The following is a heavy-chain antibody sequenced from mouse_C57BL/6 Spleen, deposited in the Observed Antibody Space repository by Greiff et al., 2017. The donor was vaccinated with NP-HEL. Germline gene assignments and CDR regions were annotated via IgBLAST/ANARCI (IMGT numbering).Heavy chain of an antibody. J-gene: IGHJ3*01. CDR2: IYPSDSET. Sequence: QVQLQQPGAELVRPGSSVKLSCKASGYTFTRYWMDWVKQRPGQGLEWIGNIYPSDSETHYNQKFKDKATLTVDKSSSTAYMQLSSLTSEDSAVYYCARLDSSGFAYWGQGTLVTVSA. V-gene: IGHV1-61*01. CDR3: ARLDSSGFAY. D-gene: IGHD3-2*02. CDR1: GYTFTRYW.